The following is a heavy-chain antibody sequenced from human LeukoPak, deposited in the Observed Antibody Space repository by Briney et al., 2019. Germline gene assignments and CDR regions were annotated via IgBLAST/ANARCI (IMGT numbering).Heavy chain of an antibody. CDR2: IYYSGST. Sequence: SETLSLTCTVSGGSISNGDHYWSWIRQPPGKGLEWIGYIYYSGSTNYNPSLKSRVTISVDTSKNQFSLKLSSVTAADTAVYYCARGREWEPKVFDYWGQGTLVTVSS. J-gene: IGHJ4*02. CDR1: GGSISNGDHY. D-gene: IGHD1-26*01. CDR3: ARGREWEPKVFDY. V-gene: IGHV4-61*08.